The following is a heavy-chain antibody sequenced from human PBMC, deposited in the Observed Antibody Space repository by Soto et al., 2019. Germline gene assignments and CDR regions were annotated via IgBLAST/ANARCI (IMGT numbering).Heavy chain of an antibody. CDR3: ASEYCSGGRCYYYGMDV. Sequence: QVPLVESGGGVVQPGRFQRVSCAASGFTFSSYGMHWVRQAPGKGLEWVAVIWYDGSKKYYADSVKGRFTISRDNSKNTLYLQMNSLRAEDTAVYYCASEYCSGGRCYYYGMDVWGQGTTVTVSS. V-gene: IGHV3-33*01. CDR2: IWYDGSKK. J-gene: IGHJ6*02. D-gene: IGHD2-15*01. CDR1: GFTFSSYG.